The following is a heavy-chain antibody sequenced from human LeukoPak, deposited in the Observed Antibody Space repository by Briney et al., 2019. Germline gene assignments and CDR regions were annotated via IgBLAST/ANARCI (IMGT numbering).Heavy chain of an antibody. CDR1: GGSISSYY. Sequence: PSETLSLTCTVSGGSISSYYWSWIRQPAGKGLEWIGRIYTSGSTDYNPSLKSRVTMSIDTSKNQFSLNLSSVTAADTAVYYCARRHYEILSGYPSWGQGILVTVSS. V-gene: IGHV4-4*07. D-gene: IGHD3-9*01. CDR3: ARRHYEILSGYPS. J-gene: IGHJ4*02. CDR2: IYTSGST.